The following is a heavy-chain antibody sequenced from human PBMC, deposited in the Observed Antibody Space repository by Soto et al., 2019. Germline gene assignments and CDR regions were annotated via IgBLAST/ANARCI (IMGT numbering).Heavy chain of an antibody. CDR2: INPANGNT. D-gene: IGHD6-6*01. CDR3: ARDLVSVVPRANDAFDV. V-gene: IGHV1-3*01. CDR1: GFTFSDTL. Sequence: QVQLVQSGAEMKKPGASVHISCQASGFTFSDTLINWVRQGPGQGLEWMGWINPANGNTRYSESFQGRDTISSLSSASTAYVALSDLTSEDTAVYYCARDLVSVVPRANDAFDVWGQGTMITVSS. J-gene: IGHJ3*01.